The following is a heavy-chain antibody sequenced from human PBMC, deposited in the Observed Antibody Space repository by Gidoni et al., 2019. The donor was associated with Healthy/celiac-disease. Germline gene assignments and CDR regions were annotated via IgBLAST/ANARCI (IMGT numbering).Heavy chain of an antibody. D-gene: IGHD3-3*01. V-gene: IGHV1-69-2*01. CDR1: GYTFTDYY. J-gene: IGHJ4*02. Sequence: EVQLVQSGAEVKKPGATVKISCKVSGYTFTDYYMHWVQQAPGKGLEWMGLVDPEDGETIYAEKFQGRVTITADTSTDTAYMELSSLRSEDTAVYYCATLRFDERGVVIRGSGYFDYWGQGTLVTVSS. CDR3: ATLRFDERGVVIRGSGYFDY. CDR2: VDPEDGET.